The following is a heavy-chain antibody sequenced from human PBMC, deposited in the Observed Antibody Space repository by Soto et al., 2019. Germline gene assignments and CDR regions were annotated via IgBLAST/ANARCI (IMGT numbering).Heavy chain of an antibody. CDR2: ISAYNSNT. J-gene: IGHJ6*02. V-gene: IGHV1-18*01. CDR1: GYTFTSYG. Sequence: ASVKVSCKASGYTFTSYGISWVRQAPGQGLERMGWISAYNSNTNYAQKLQGRVTMTTDSSTSTAYMELRSLRSDDTVVYYCARDVYYDSSGYYYGMDVWGQGTTVTVSS. CDR3: ARDVYYDSSGYYYGMDV. D-gene: IGHD3-22*01.